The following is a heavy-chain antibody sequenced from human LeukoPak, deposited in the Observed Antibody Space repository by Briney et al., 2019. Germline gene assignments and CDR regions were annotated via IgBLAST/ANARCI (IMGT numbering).Heavy chain of an antibody. J-gene: IGHJ3*02. V-gene: IGHV1-8*01. CDR2: MNPNSGNT. CDR1: GYTFTSYD. Sequence: ASVKVSCKASGYTFTSYDINWVRQATGQGLEWMGWMNPNSGNTGYAQKFQGRVTITADKSTSTAYMELSSLRSEDTAVYYCARDIQYCSSTSCYVTWDAFDIWGQGTMVTVSS. CDR3: ARDIQYCSSTSCYVTWDAFDI. D-gene: IGHD2-2*01.